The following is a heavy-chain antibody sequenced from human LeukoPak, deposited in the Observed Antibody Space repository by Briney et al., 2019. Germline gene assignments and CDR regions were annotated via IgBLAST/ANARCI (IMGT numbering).Heavy chain of an antibody. Sequence: PGGSLRLSCAASGFTFSSYAMHWVRQAPGKGLEWVSYISSSSSTIYYADSVKGRFTISRDNGKNSLYLQMNSLRAEDTAVYYCASQLGDASDIWGQGTMVTVSS. CDR1: GFTFSSYA. D-gene: IGHD6-13*01. CDR3: ASQLGDASDI. V-gene: IGHV3-48*01. J-gene: IGHJ3*02. CDR2: ISSSSSTI.